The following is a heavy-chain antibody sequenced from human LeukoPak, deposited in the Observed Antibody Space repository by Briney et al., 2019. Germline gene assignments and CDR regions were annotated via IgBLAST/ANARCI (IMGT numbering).Heavy chain of an antibody. CDR2: NSSSGGFT. J-gene: IGHJ4*02. D-gene: IGHD6-13*01. CDR3: AKGTISTWYGILDY. V-gene: IGHV3-23*01. Sequence: GGSLRLSCAASGFNFINYDMSWVRQAPGKGLEWVSGNSSSGGFTYYADSVKGRFTFSRDNSKNILVLQMNILRAEGTAVYYWAKGTISTWYGILDYWGQGTLVTVSS. CDR1: GFNFINYD.